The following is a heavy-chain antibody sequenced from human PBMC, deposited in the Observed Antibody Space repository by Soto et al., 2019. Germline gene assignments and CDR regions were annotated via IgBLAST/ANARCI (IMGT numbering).Heavy chain of an antibody. CDR2: ISGSGGST. V-gene: IGHV3-23*01. Sequence: EVQLLESGGGLVQPGGSLRLSCAASGFTFSSYAMSWVRQAPGKGLEWVSAISGSGGSTYYADSVKGRFTISRDNSKNTLYLQMNSLRAEDTAVYYSAKVYSSSWIFDYWGQGTLVTVSS. CDR3: AKVYSSSWIFDY. CDR1: GFTFSSYA. J-gene: IGHJ4*02. D-gene: IGHD6-13*01.